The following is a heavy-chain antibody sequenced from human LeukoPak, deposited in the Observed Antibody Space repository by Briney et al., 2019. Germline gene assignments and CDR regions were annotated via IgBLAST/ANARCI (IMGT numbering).Heavy chain of an antibody. Sequence: GGSLRLSCAASGFTFSSYAMSWVRQAPVKGLEWVSAISGSGGSTNYADSVTGRFTISRDNSKNTLYLQMNSLTVEDTAFYYCSKGRGSILTNIDFWGQGALVTVSS. CDR3: SKGRGSILTNIDF. V-gene: IGHV3-23*01. CDR2: ISGSGGST. J-gene: IGHJ4*02. D-gene: IGHD4/OR15-4a*01. CDR1: GFTFSSYA.